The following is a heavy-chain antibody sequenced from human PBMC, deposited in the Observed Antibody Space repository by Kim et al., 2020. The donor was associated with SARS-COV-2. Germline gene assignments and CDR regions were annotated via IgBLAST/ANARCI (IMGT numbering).Heavy chain of an antibody. V-gene: IGHV3-23*01. CDR2: ISGSDKKT. CDR3: AKRRAQWLDTHIDY. D-gene: IGHD6-19*01. Sequence: GGSLRLSCAASGFTFSSYAISWVRQAPGKGLEWVSAISGSDKKTYYADSVKGRFTISRDNSKNTLYLQMNSLRAEDTAVYYCAKRRAQWLDTHIDYWGQGTLVTVSS. CDR1: GFTFSSYA. J-gene: IGHJ4*02.